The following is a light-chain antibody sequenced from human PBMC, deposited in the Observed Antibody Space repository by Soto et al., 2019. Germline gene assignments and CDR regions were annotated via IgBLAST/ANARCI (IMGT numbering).Light chain of an antibody. J-gene: IGLJ1*01. CDR1: SSDIGAYYY. V-gene: IGLV2-14*01. CDR2: EVN. CDR3: LSFTTTXTHV. Sequence: QSSLTQPASLSGSPGQSITISCTGTSSDIGAYYYVSWFQQHPGKAPKLMISEVNNRPSGVYNRFSGSKSGNTAYLTISGLQVEDEAEYFCLSFTTTXTHVLGTGTKVXV.